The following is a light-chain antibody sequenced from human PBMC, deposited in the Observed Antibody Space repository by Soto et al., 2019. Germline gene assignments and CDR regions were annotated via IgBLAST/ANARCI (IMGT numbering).Light chain of an antibody. CDR3: SSSAGIYHYLV. J-gene: IGLJ3*02. Sequence: QSALTPPPSASGSPGQSVTISCTGTSSDIGGYNSVSWYQQHPGKAPRLMIYEVNKRPSGVPDRFSGSKSGYTASLTVSGLQTEDEAFYYCSSSAGIYHYLVFGGGTKVTVL. CDR1: SSDIGGYNS. V-gene: IGLV2-8*01. CDR2: EVN.